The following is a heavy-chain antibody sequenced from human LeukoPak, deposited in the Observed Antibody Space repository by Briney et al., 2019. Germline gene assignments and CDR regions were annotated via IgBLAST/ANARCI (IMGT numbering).Heavy chain of an antibody. CDR3: ARPNGDC. Sequence: GGSLRHSCAASGFVISDTYVSWVRQAPGKGLEWVSVIYSGGVTYYADSVKGRFTLSRDNSKSTVYLQMDSLRMEDTAVYYCARPNGDCWGQGALVTVSS. CDR2: IYSGGVT. D-gene: IGHD4/OR15-4a*01. CDR1: GFVISDTY. V-gene: IGHV3-66*01. J-gene: IGHJ4*02.